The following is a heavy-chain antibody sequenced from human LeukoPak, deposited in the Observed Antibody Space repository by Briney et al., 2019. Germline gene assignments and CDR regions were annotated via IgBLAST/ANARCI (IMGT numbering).Heavy chain of an antibody. CDR3: AKGSGWYVGDACDF. D-gene: IGHD6-19*01. J-gene: IGHJ3*01. CDR2: ISGNGDRT. Sequence: PGGSLRLSCAASGFTFSSYAMHWVRQAPGKGLEWVSVISGNGDRTYYADSVKGRFTISRDNSKNTLFLQMNSLRADDTAIYYCAKGSGWYVGDACDFWGQGAMVAVSS. V-gene: IGHV3-23*01. CDR1: GFTFSSYA.